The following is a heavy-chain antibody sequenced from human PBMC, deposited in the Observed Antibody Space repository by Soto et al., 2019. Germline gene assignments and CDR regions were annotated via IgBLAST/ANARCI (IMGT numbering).Heavy chain of an antibody. J-gene: IGHJ4*02. CDR2: IYYSGST. CDR3: ARESAWGSYFYD. CDR1: GGSISSYY. D-gene: IGHD3-16*01. V-gene: IGHV4-59*01. Sequence: SETLSLTCTVSGGSISSYYWSWIRQPPGKGLEWIGYIYYSGSTNYNPSLKSRVTISVDTSKNQFSLKLSSVTAADTAVYYCARESAWGSYFYDWGQGTPVTVSS.